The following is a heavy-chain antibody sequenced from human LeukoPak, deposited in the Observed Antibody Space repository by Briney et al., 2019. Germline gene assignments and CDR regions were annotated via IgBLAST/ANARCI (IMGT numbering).Heavy chain of an antibody. CDR2: IIPIFGTA. CDR1: GGTFSSYA. Sequence: SVKVSCKASGGTFSSYAISWVRQAPGQGLEWMGGIIPIFGTASYAQKFQGRVTITADESTSTAYMELSSLRSEDTAVYYCARDPGIAVAPGAFDIWGQGTMVTVSS. CDR3: ARDPGIAVAPGAFDI. V-gene: IGHV1-69*13. D-gene: IGHD6-19*01. J-gene: IGHJ3*02.